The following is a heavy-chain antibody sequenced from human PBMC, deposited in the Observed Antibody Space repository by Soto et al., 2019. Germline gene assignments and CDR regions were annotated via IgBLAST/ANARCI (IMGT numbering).Heavy chain of an antibody. Sequence: SETLSLTCTVSGGSISSTSYYWGWIRQSPGKGLEWIGSIFYSGSTSYNPSLKSRVTISVDTSKNQFSLKLSSVTAADTAIYCCGRDHVAVAGNFGYWGVGTLVTVGS. CDR3: GRDHVAVAGNFGY. CDR1: GGSISSTSYY. V-gene: IGHV4-39*01. CDR2: IFYSGST. D-gene: IGHD6-19*01. J-gene: IGHJ4*02.